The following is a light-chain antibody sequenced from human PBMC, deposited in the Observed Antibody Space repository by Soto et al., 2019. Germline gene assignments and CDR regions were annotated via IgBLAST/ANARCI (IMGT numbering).Light chain of an antibody. J-gene: IGLJ1*01. CDR1: SSDVGIYNY. Sequence: QSVLTQPASVSGSPGQSITISCTGTSSDVGIYNYVSWYQQHPGKAPKPMIYQVTNRPSGVSNRFSGSKSGSTASLTISGLQAEDEADYYCSSYTGSTNYVFGTGTKVTVL. CDR2: QVT. CDR3: SSYTGSTNYV. V-gene: IGLV2-14*01.